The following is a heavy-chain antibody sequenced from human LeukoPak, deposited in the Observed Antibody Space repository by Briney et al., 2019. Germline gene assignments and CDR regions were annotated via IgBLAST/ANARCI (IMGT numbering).Heavy chain of an antibody. J-gene: IGHJ4*02. D-gene: IGHD3-10*01. CDR3: ARGREIHGGSDTKLDDY. V-gene: IGHV1-2*02. CDR1: GYXFTDYY. CDR2: ISPRSGDT. Sequence: GASVKVSCKASGYXFTDYYMHWVRQAPGQELKWMGWISPRSGDTSYAQKFQGRVTMTRDTSINTVDMDLSGLTSDDTAVFYCARGREIHGGSDTKLDDYWGQGTLVTVSS.